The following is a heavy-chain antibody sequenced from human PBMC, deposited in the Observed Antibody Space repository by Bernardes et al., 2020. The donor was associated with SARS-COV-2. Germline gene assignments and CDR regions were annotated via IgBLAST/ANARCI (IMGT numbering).Heavy chain of an antibody. J-gene: IGHJ6*02. D-gene: IGHD5-18*01. V-gene: IGHV3-53*01. CDR1: GFIVSNKY. CDR3: AKCIQGSYAMDV. Sequence: GGSLRLSCAASGFIVSNKYMTWVRQAPGKGLEWVSVIYSDGTTFYTDSVKGRFTISRDNSKNTLYLEMNSLKAEDTAIYFCAKCIQGSYAMDVWGQGTTVTVSS. CDR2: IYSDGTT.